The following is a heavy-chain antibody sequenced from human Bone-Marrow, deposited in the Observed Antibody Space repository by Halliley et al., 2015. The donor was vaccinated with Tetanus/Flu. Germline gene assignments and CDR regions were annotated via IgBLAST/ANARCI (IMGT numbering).Heavy chain of an antibody. J-gene: IGHJ4*02. CDR1: GYTFTTYW. D-gene: IGHD1-7*01. CDR3: AGSITGTAFDY. V-gene: IGHV5-51*01. Sequence: QLVQSGAEVKKPGESLKISCKGSGYTFTTYWIGWVRRMPGRGLEWMGIIYPGDSDTRYSPSLQGHVTISADKSISTAHLQWSSLKASDTAMYFCAGSITGTAFDYWGQGTLVTVSS. CDR2: IYPGDSDT.